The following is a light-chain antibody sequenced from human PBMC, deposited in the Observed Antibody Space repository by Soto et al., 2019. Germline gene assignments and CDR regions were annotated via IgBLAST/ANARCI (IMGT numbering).Light chain of an antibody. Sequence: DIQLTQSPSVLSASVGDTVTITCRARQALSNYLAWYQQKPGKAPDLLIYSASTLQSGVPSRFSGSGSETEFSLTIRALQPEDFATYYCQQLSRYPCTFGGGTKVDIK. CDR1: QALSNY. V-gene: IGKV1-9*01. J-gene: IGKJ4*01. CDR2: SAS. CDR3: QQLSRYPCT.